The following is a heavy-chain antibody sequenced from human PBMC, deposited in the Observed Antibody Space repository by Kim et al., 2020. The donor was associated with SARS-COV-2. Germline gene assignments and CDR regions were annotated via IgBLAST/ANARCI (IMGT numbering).Heavy chain of an antibody. Sequence: SETLSLTCAVSGCSISSSTYYWGWIRQPPGKGLEWIGTIAYSGSTYYNPSLKGRVSVSVDTSKNQFSLKLTSVTAADKAVYYCASKISTTIDYWGQGTLVTVSS. V-gene: IGHV4-39*01. CDR1: GCSISSSTYY. CDR2: IAYSGST. D-gene: IGHD1-7*01. CDR3: ASKISTTIDY. J-gene: IGHJ4*02.